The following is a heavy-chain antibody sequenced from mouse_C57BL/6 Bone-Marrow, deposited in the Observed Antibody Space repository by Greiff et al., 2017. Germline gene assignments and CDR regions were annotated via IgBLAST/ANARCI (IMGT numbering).Heavy chain of an antibody. Sequence: EVQRVESGGGLVKPGGSLKLSCAASGFTFSDYGMHWVRQAPEKGLEWVAYISSGSSNIYYADTVKGRFTISRDNAKNTLFLQMTSLRSEDTDMYYCASIYAGSDYYAMDCWGQGTSVTVSS. J-gene: IGHJ4*01. V-gene: IGHV5-17*01. D-gene: IGHD2-3*01. CDR2: ISSGSSNI. CDR1: GFTFSDYG. CDR3: ASIYAGSDYYAMDC.